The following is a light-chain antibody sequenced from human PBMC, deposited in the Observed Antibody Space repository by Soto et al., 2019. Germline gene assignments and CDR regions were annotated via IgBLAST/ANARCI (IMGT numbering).Light chain of an antibody. J-gene: IGKJ1*01. CDR3: XXXXXXXWX. CDR1: QSIGSL. Sequence: DIQMTQSPSTLSASVGDRVTITCRASQSIGSLLAWYQQKPGRAPKLLIYAASSLESGVPSRFSGSGSGTEFTLTISSLQPDDFATXXXXXXXXXXWXFGQGTKVDIK. CDR2: AAS. V-gene: IGKV1-5*01.